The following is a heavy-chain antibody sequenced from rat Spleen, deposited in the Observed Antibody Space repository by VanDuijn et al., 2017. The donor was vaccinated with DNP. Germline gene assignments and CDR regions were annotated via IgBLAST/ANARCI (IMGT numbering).Heavy chain of an antibody. CDR2: INTDGDNT. D-gene: IGHD1-2*01. V-gene: IGHV5-58*01. CDR1: GFTFSTYS. CDR3: ASWAPIAPLSTSNY. J-gene: IGHJ2*01. Sequence: EVQLVETGGGLVQPGRSLKVPCVASGFTFSTYSMFWVRQAPGKGPEWVASINTDGDNTYYPDSVKGRFTISRDNAENTVYLQMSSLRSGDTATYYCASWAPIAPLSTSNYWGQGVMVTVSS.